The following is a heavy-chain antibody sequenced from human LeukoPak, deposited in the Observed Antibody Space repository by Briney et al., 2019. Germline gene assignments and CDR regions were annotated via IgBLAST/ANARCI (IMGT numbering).Heavy chain of an antibody. Sequence: ASVKVSCKASGYTFTSYGISWVRQAPGQGLEWMGWISAYNGNTNYAQKLQGRVAMTTDTSTSTAYMELRSLRSDDTAVYYCAKQGRDQLLGSFDYWGQGTLVTVSS. D-gene: IGHD2-2*01. V-gene: IGHV1-18*01. CDR3: AKQGRDQLLGSFDY. CDR1: GYTFTSYG. CDR2: ISAYNGNT. J-gene: IGHJ4*02.